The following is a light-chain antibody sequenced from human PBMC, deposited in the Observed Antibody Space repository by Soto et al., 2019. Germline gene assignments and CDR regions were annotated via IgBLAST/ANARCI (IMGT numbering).Light chain of an antibody. CDR1: QSVSRRY. J-gene: IGKJ1*01. CDR3: HHYEA. CDR2: GAS. V-gene: IGKV3-20*01. Sequence: EIVLTQSPGTLSLSPGDRATLSCRASQSVSRRYLGWYQQKPGQAHRLLMYGASIRPAGVRDRFSGSGSGIAFTLIMRRQEPEDFTEYYSHHYEAFGQGTKVDIK.